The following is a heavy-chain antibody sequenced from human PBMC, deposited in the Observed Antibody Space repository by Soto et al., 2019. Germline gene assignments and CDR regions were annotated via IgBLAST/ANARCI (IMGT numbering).Heavy chain of an antibody. Sequence: QVQLVQSGAEVKKPGASVKVSCKASGYTFSSYPMPWVRQAPGQRLEWMGWINAGNGDTKYSQKFQGRVTMTRDTPAITAYMELSSLRSEDTAVYYCVREWTHYDSSGPGDYWGQGTLVTVSS. J-gene: IGHJ4*02. CDR1: GYTFSSYP. D-gene: IGHD3-22*01. V-gene: IGHV1-3*01. CDR3: VREWTHYDSSGPGDY. CDR2: INAGNGDT.